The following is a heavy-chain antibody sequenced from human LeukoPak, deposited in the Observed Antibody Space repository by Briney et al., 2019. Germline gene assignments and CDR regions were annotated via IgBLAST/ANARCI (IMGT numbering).Heavy chain of an antibody. J-gene: IGHJ6*02. V-gene: IGHV4-28*01. Sequence: SETLSLTCAVSGYSISSSSWWGWIRQPPGKGLEWIAYIYHSGTTYYNPSLQSRVTMSVDTSKNQFSLKLSSVTAVDTAVYYCARSRPYYDFWSGYYHYYYYGMDVWGQGTTVTVSS. CDR1: GYSISSSSW. CDR2: IYHSGTT. D-gene: IGHD3-3*01. CDR3: ARSRPYYDFWSGYYHYYYYGMDV.